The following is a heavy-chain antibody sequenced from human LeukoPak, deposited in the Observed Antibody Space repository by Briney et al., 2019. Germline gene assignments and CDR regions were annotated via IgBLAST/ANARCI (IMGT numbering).Heavy chain of an antibody. CDR3: ARGGSYLSAFDI. CDR2: IYSGGST. J-gene: IGHJ3*02. CDR1: GFTVSSNY. V-gene: IGHV3-53*01. D-gene: IGHD1-26*01. Sequence: GGSLRLSCAASGFTVSSNYMSWVRQAPGKGLEWVSIIYSGGSTFYADSVKGRFTISRDNSKNTLYLQMNSLRAEDTAVYYCARGGSYLSAFDIWGQGTMVTVSS.